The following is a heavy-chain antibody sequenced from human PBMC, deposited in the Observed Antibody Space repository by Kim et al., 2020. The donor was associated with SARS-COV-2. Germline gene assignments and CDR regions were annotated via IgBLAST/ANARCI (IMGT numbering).Heavy chain of an antibody. V-gene: IGHV5-10-1*01. CDR3: ARQGLRGAEYYYGMDV. CDR1: GYSFTSYW. CDR2: IDPSDSYT. J-gene: IGHJ6*02. Sequence: GESLKISCKGSGYSFTSYWISWVRQMPGKGLEWMGRIDPSDSYTNYSPSFQGHVTISADKSISTAYLQWSSLKASDTAMYYCARQGLRGAEYYYGMDVWGQGTTVTVSS. D-gene: IGHD3-10*01.